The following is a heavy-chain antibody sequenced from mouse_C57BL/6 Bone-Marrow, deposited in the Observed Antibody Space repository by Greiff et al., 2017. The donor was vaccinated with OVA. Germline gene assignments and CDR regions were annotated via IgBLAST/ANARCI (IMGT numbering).Heavy chain of an antibody. D-gene: IGHD2-2*01. CDR3: TRGYDLFAY. V-gene: IGHV6-3*01. J-gene: IGHJ3*01. CDR2: IRLKSDNYAT. CDR1: GFTFSNYW. Sequence: DVKLQESGGGLVQPGGSMKLSCVASGFTFSNYWMNWVRQSPEKGLEWVAQIRLKSDNYATHYAESVKGRFTISRDDSKSSVYLQMNNLRAEDTGIYYCTRGYDLFAYWGQGTLVTVSA.